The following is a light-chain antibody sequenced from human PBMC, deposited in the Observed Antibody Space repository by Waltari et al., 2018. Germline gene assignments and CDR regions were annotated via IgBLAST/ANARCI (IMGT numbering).Light chain of an antibody. CDR1: QSISSW. Sequence: DIQMTQSPPTLSASVGDRVTITCRASQSISSWLAWYQQKPGKAPKILIYKASSLETGVPSRFSGSGSGTEFTLTISSLQPDDFATYYCQQYDSYPWTFGQGTKVEIK. CDR3: QQYDSYPWT. V-gene: IGKV1-5*03. J-gene: IGKJ1*01. CDR2: KAS.